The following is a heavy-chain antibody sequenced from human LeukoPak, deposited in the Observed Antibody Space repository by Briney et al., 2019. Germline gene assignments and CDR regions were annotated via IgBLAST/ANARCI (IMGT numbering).Heavy chain of an antibody. V-gene: IGHV1-2*02. CDR3: AKGDEYYYDSSGYYYDDAFDI. J-gene: IGHJ3*02. CDR1: GYTFTGYY. D-gene: IGHD3-22*01. CDR2: INPNGGGT. Sequence: ASVKVSCKASGYTFTGYYMHWVRQAPGQGLEWMGWINPNGGGTNYAQKFQGRATMTRDTSISTAYMELSRLRSDDTAVYYCAKGDEYYYDSSGYYYDDAFDIWGQGTMVTVSS.